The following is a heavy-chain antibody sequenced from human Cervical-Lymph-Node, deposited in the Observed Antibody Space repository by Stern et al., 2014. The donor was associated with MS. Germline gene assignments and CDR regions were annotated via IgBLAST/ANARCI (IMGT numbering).Heavy chain of an antibody. CDR1: GFTFSTNT. J-gene: IGHJ4*02. CDR2: ISGSSSFK. V-gene: IGHV3-21*01. D-gene: IGHD1-14*01. Sequence: VQLVESGGGLVKPGGSLRLSCAASGFTFSTNTMNWVRQAPGKGLEWVSSISGSSSFKFYADSVRGRFTISRDNAKNSLHLQMSSLRADDTAMYFCARQVKATEDYFDIWGQGTLVAVSS. CDR3: ARQVKATEDYFDI.